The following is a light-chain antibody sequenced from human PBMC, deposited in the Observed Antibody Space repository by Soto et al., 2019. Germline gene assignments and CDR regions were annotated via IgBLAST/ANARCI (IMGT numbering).Light chain of an antibody. CDR3: RQSATSPRT. CDR2: GAS. CDR1: QTVGNNS. Sequence: EIVLTQSPGTLSLSPGERATLSCRASQTVGNNSVDWYQQKPGQAPRLLIYGASSRATVIPDRFSGSGSGTDFTLTISRLETEDFAVYYCRQSATSPRTFGQGTKIEIK. V-gene: IGKV3-20*01. J-gene: IGKJ1*01.